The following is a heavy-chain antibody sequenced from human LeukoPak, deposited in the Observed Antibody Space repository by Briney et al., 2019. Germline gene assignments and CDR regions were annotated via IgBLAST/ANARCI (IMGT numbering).Heavy chain of an antibody. CDR1: GFTFSSYG. D-gene: IGHD3-22*01. CDR3: AKSEGLFDSSGYYYIS. CDR2: IRYDGSNK. Sequence: PGGSLRLSCAASGFTFSSYGMHWVRQAPGKGLEWVAFIRYDGSNKYYADSVKGRFTISRDNSKNTLYLQMNSLRAEDTAVYYCAKSEGLFDSSGYYYISWGQGTLVTVSS. J-gene: IGHJ5*02. V-gene: IGHV3-30*02.